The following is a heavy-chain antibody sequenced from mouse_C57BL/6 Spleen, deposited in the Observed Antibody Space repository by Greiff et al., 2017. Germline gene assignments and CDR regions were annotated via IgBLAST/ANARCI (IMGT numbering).Heavy chain of an antibody. J-gene: IGHJ1*03. D-gene: IGHD1-1*02. V-gene: IGHV1-18*01. CDR3: ARSSSYGPWYFDV. Sequence: EVQLQQSGPELVKPGASVKIPCKASGYTFPDYNMDWVKHSHGKSLEWIGDINPNNGGTIYNQKFKGKATLTVDKSSSTAYMELRSLTSENTAVYYCARSSSYGPWYFDVWGTGTTVTVSS. CDR2: INPNNGGT. CDR1: GYTFPDYN.